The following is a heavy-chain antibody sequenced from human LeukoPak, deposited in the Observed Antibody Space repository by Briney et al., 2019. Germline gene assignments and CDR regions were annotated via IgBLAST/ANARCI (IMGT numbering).Heavy chain of an antibody. CDR1: GGSFSGYY. Sequence: SETLSLTCAVYGGSFSGYYWSWVRQPPGKGLEWIGEINHSGSTNYNPSLKSRVTISVDTSKNQFSLKLSSVTAADTAVYYCARVSELLGDAFDIWGQGTMVTVSS. CDR3: ARVSELLGDAFDI. D-gene: IGHD2-15*01. J-gene: IGHJ3*02. V-gene: IGHV4-34*01. CDR2: INHSGST.